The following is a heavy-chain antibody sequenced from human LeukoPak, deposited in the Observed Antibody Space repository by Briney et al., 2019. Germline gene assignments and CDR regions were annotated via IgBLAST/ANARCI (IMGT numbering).Heavy chain of an antibody. CDR3: ARVGLDRRGYSGYEAFDY. CDR1: GFSFDDYG. V-gene: IGHV3-7*01. J-gene: IGHJ4*02. CDR2: IKQDGSEK. D-gene: IGHD5-12*01. Sequence: GGSLRLSCAASGFSFDDYGMTWVRQAPGKGLEWVANIKQDGSEKYYVDSVKGRFTISRDNAKNSQYLQMNRLRVEDTAVYYCARVGLDRRGYSGYEAFDYWGQGTLVTVSS.